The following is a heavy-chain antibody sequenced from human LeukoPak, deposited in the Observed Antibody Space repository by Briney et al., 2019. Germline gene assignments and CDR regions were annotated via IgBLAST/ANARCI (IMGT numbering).Heavy chain of an antibody. CDR2: ISYDGSNK. CDR1: GFTFSSYA. Sequence: PGGSLRLSCAASGFTFSSYAMHWVRQAPGKGLEWVAVISYDGSNKYYADSVKGRFTISRDNSKNTLYLQMNSLRAEDTAVYYCARDRKGPFDYWGQGPWSPSPQ. V-gene: IGHV3-30-3*01. J-gene: IGHJ4*02. CDR3: ARDRKGPFDY.